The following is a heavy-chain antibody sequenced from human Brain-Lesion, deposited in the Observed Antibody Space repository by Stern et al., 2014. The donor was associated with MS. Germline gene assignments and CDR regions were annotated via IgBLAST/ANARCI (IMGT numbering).Heavy chain of an antibody. CDR1: GGAVSSGDRY. CDR3: ARVTEFLRFFYPDY. CDR2: ISYSGNT. V-gene: IGHV4-31*03. J-gene: IGHJ4*02. Sequence: VQLVESGPGLVKPSQTLSLTCTVSGGAVSSGDRYWSWLRQHPEKGLEWIGYISYSGNTYYNPSLESRVTISMDRSKNQFSLKLRSGTAADTAVYYCARVTEFLRFFYPDYWGQGIRVTVSS. D-gene: IGHD3-3*01.